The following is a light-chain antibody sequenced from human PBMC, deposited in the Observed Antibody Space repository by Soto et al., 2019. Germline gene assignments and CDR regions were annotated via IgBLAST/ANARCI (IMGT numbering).Light chain of an antibody. Sequence: DIVMTQSPDSLAVSLGERATINCKSSQSVLYSSNNKNYLAWYQQKPGQPPKLLIYWASTRESGVPDRFIGSGSGADFTLTISSLQSEDFAVYYCQQYNNWPITFGQGTRLEIK. V-gene: IGKV4-1*01. J-gene: IGKJ5*01. CDR3: QQYNNWPIT. CDR1: QSVLYSSNNKNY. CDR2: WAS.